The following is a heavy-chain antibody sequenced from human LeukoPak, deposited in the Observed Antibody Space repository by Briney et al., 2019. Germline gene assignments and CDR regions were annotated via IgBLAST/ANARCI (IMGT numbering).Heavy chain of an antibody. CDR2: VQTRPKRYAT. CDR1: GFTFSGSD. J-gene: IGHJ4*02. CDR3: TTYRTGHY. V-gene: IGHV3-73*01. Sequence: GGSLKLSCAASGFTFSGSDIHWVRQASGKGLEWVGRVQTRPKRYATAYAASLKGRFIISRDDSVNTAYLQMNSLRTEDTAVYYCTTYRTGHYWGQGTLVTVPS. D-gene: IGHD1-1*01.